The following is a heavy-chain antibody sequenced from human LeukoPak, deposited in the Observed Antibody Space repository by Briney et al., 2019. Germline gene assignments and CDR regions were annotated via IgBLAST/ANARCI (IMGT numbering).Heavy chain of an antibody. CDR1: GGSFSGYY. CDR2: IYYSGST. J-gene: IGHJ5*02. Sequence: SETLSLTCAVYGGSFSGYYWSWIRQPPGKGLEWIGYIYYSGSTNYNPSLKSRVTISVDTSKNQFSLKLSSVTAADTAVYYCARTVTPRWFDPWGQGTLVTVSS. D-gene: IGHD4-11*01. CDR3: ARTVTPRWFDP. V-gene: IGHV4-59*01.